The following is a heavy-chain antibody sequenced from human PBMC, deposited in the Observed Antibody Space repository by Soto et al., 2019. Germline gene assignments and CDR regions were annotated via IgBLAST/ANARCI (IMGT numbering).Heavy chain of an antibody. CDR1: GGSISSYF. Sequence: QVQLQESGPGLVKPSETLSLTCTVSGGSISSYFWNWIRQPAGKGLEWIGRIFTSGSTNYNPSLKSRVTLSVDTYNNQFSLKMTSVTAADTAVYYCARGSVNWFDPWGQGTLVTVSS. CDR2: IFTSGST. V-gene: IGHV4-4*07. CDR3: ARGSVNWFDP. J-gene: IGHJ5*02.